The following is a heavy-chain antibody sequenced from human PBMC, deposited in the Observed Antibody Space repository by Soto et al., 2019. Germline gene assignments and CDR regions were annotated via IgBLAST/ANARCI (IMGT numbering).Heavy chain of an antibody. D-gene: IGHD3-9*01. CDR1: GFTFSGYA. J-gene: IGHJ4*02. Sequence: PGGSLRLSFAASGFTFSGYAMHWVRQSPGKXREWGSAISGSGGGTYYADSVKGRLTISRDSSKTTQHLQMNSMRADDTVVYYSAKDMSYGILTGYYMRHFDYWGQGSMVTVSS. V-gene: IGHV3-23*01. CDR3: AKDMSYGILTGYYMRHFDY. CDR2: ISGSGGGT.